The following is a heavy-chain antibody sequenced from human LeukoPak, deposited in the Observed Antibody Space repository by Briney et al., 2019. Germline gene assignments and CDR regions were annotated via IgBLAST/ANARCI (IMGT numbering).Heavy chain of an antibody. CDR2: ISGSGGST. CDR3: AKSIWSQMRYFQH. V-gene: IGHV3-23*01. J-gene: IGHJ1*01. D-gene: IGHD3-10*01. CDR1: GFTFSSYA. Sequence: GGSLRLSCAASGFTFSSYAMSWVRQAPGKGLEWVSAISGSGGSTYYADSVKGRFTISRDNSKNTLYLQMNSLRAEDTAVCYCAKSIWSQMRYFQHWGQGTLVTVSS.